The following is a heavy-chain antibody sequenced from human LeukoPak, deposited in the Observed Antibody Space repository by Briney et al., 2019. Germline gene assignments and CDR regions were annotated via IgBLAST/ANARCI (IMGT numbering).Heavy chain of an antibody. CDR2: ISGSASST. CDR3: ANRGYSGLYYFDY. CDR1: GFTFTNYA. J-gene: IGHJ4*02. D-gene: IGHD5-12*01. Sequence: PGGSLRLSCATSGFTFTNYAMSWVRQAPGKGLEWVSAISGSASSTYYADSVKGRFTISRDNSKNTLYLQMNSLRAEDTAVYYCANRGYSGLYYFDYWGQGTLVTVSS. V-gene: IGHV3-23*01.